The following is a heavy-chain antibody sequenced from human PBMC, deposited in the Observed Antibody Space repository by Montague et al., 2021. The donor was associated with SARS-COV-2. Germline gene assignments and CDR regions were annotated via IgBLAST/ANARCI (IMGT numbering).Heavy chain of an antibody. CDR1: GGSFSDNY. CDR3: ARGRQHFNMIVVVMTGGEYYFDY. Sequence: SETLSLTCAVYGGSFSDNYWSWIRKPPGKGLEWIGEINHRGTSNYSPSLKSRVSISVDTSKNQFSLYLGSVTAAGTAVYYCARGRQHFNMIVVVMTGGEYYFDYWGQGTLVTVSS. CDR2: INHRGTS. D-gene: IGHD3-22*01. V-gene: IGHV4-34*01. J-gene: IGHJ4*02.